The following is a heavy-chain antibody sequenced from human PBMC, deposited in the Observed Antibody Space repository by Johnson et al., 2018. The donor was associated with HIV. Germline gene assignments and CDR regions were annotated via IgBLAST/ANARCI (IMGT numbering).Heavy chain of an antibody. J-gene: IGHJ3*02. CDR2: ISYDGSST. CDR1: AFTFSRYG. D-gene: IGHD6-13*01. V-gene: IGHV3-30*03. CDR3: ARDFRAAAGNDALDI. Sequence: QVQLVESGGGVVQPGRSLRLSCAASAFTFSRYGMHWVRQAPGKGLEWVALISYDGSSTSYADSVKGRFTISRDNSKNTLYLQMNSLRAEDTAVYYCARDFRAAAGNDALDIWGQGTMVTVSS.